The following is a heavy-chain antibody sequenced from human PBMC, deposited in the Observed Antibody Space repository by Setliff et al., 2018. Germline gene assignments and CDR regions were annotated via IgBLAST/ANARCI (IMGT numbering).Heavy chain of an antibody. Sequence: PGGSLRLSCAASGFTFSRYWMYWVRQVPGKGLVWVSRINPDGSITNYAYSVRGRFTISRDNAKNTLYLQMNSLRAEDTAVYFCASIDWGVDFFHTDVWGKGTSVTSP. CDR1: GFTFSRYW. CDR3: ASIDWGVDFFHTDV. J-gene: IGHJ6*03. CDR2: INPDGSIT. V-gene: IGHV3-74*01. D-gene: IGHD7-27*01.